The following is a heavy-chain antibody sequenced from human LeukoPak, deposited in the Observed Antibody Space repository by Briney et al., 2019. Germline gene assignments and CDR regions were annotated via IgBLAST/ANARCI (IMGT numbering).Heavy chain of an antibody. Sequence: SQTLSLTCTVSGGSISSGGYYWSWIRQPPGKGLEWIGYIYHSGSTYYNPSLKSRVTISVDRSKNQFSLKLSSVTAADTAVYYCARVGSAATYYYYYMDVWGKGTTVTVSS. CDR2: IYHSGST. D-gene: IGHD2-15*01. J-gene: IGHJ6*03. V-gene: IGHV4-30-2*01. CDR1: GGSISSGGYY. CDR3: ARVGSAATYYYYYMDV.